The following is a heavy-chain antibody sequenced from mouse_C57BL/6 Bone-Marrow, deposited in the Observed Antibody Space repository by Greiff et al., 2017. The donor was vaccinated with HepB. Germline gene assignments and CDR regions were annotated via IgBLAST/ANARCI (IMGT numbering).Heavy chain of an antibody. D-gene: IGHD1-1*01. CDR2: INPSSGYT. CDR3: ASVYYGSSYWFAY. V-gene: IGHV1-4*01. CDR1: GYTFTSYT. Sequence: QVQLQQSGAELARPGASVKMSCKASGYTFTSYTMHWVKQRPGQGLEWIGYINPSSGYTKYNQKFKDKATLTADKSSSTAYMQLCSLTSEDSAVYYCASVYYGSSYWFAYWGQGTLVTVSA. J-gene: IGHJ3*01.